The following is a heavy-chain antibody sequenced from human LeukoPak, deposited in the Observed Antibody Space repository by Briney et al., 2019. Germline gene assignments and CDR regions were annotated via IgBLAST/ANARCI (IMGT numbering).Heavy chain of an antibody. J-gene: IGHJ4*02. V-gene: IGHV3-23*01. CDR2: ISGSGGST. D-gene: IGHD2-21*01. CDR3: ASARLAGFDY. CDR1: GFTVSSNY. Sequence: GGSLRLSCAASGFTVSSNYMSWVRQAPGKGLEWVSAISGSGGSTYYADSVKGRFTISRDNSKNTLYLQMNSLRAEDTAVYYCASARLAGFDYWGQGTLVTVSS.